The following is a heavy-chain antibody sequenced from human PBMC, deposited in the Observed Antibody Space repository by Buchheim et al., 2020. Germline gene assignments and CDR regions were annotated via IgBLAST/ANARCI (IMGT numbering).Heavy chain of an antibody. V-gene: IGHV1-8*01. CDR3: AREVSMIRGLFNY. D-gene: IGHD3-10*01. J-gene: IGHJ4*02. CDR2: MNPNSGNT. Sequence: QVQLVQSGAEVKTPGTSVKVSCKASGYTVTSYDINWVRQATGRGLEWMGWMNPNSGNTGYAQKFQGRVTMTRDTSISTVYMELSSLRSEDTAVYYCAREVSMIRGLFNYWGQGTL. CDR1: GYTVTSYD.